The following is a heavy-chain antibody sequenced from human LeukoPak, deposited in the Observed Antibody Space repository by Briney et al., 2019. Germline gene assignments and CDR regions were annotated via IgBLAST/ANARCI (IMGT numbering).Heavy chain of an antibody. J-gene: IGHJ3*02. CDR3: ARTLTARYSSSWYYGDAALDI. CDR1: GFSFSSYA. CDR2: ISYDGSNK. V-gene: IGHV3-30*04. Sequence: PGGYLSLSCAASGFSFSSYAMHWVRQAPGKGLEWVAVISYDGSNKYYAYSVKGRFTISRDNCKNPLYLQMNSLRAEDTAVYHCARTLTARYSSSWYYGDAALDIWGEGTRVTVSS. D-gene: IGHD6-13*01.